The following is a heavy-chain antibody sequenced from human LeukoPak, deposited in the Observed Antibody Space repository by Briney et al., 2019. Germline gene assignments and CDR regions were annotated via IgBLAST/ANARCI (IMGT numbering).Heavy chain of an antibody. J-gene: IGHJ5*02. Sequence: GGSLRLSCAASGFTFYNYGMSWVRQAPGKGPEWVSSISSSGGSTYYADSVEGRFTISRDNSKNTLYLQMNSLRAEDTAVFYYAKSSLLEWLSRQSWFDPWGQGTLVTVSS. CDR1: GFTFYNYG. D-gene: IGHD3-3*01. CDR2: ISSSGGST. CDR3: AKSSLLEWLSRQSWFDP. V-gene: IGHV3-23*01.